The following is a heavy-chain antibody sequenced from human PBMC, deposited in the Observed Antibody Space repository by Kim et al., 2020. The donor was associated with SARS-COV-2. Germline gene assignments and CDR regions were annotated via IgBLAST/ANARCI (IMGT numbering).Heavy chain of an antibody. Sequence: SETLSLTCAVYGGSFSGYCWSWIRQPPGKGLEWVGEINHSGSTNYNPYLKSRVTISVETSKNQISLKLSSVTAADTAVYYCARGPYRIRDGYNVDAFDIWGQGTMVTVSS. D-gene: IGHD5-12*01. CDR2: INHSGST. CDR3: ARGPYRIRDGYNVDAFDI. CDR1: GGSFSGYC. J-gene: IGHJ3*02. V-gene: IGHV4-34*01.